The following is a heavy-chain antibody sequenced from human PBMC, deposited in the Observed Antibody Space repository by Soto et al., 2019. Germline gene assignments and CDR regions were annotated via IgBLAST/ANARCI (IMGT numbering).Heavy chain of an antibody. Sequence: QVQLQESGPGLVKPSETLSLTCAVSGGSITSYYWSWIRQAPGKGLEWIGYIYHSGSTDYNPSLKSXXTLSLDTSKNQVSLRLTSVTAADTAVYYCAAAPRYWGQGPLVTVSS. CDR1: GGSITSYY. CDR3: AAAPRY. V-gene: IGHV4-59*01. CDR2: IYHSGST. J-gene: IGHJ4*02. D-gene: IGHD6-13*01.